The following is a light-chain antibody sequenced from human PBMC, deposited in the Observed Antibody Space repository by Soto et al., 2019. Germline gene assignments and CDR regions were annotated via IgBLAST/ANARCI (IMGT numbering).Light chain of an antibody. V-gene: IGLV1-40*01. CDR1: SSNIGAGYD. J-gene: IGLJ2*01. CDR3: QSYDSRLTVV. Sequence: QPVLTQPPSVSGAPGQRVTISCTGSSSNIGAGYDVHWYQQVPGTAPKLLIYGNINRPSGVPDRFSGSKSGTSASLAITGLQADDETDYYCQSYDSRLTVVFGGGTKLTVL. CDR2: GNI.